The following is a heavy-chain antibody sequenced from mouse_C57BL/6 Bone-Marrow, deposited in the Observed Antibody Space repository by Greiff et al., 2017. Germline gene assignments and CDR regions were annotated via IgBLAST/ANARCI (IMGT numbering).Heavy chain of an antibody. V-gene: IGHV3-8*01. CDR1: GYSITSDY. CDR3: ARLYYYGHWYFDV. CDR2: ISYSGST. J-gene: IGHJ1*03. D-gene: IGHD1-1*01. Sequence: EVMLVESGPGLAKPSQTLSLTCSVTGYSITSDYWNWIRKFPGNKLEYMGYISYSGSTYYNPSLKSRISITRDTSKNQYYLQLNSVTTEDTATYYCARLYYYGHWYFDVWGTGTTVTVSS.